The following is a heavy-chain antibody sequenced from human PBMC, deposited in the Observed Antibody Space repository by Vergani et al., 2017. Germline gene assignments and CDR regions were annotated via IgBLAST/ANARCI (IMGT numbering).Heavy chain of an antibody. V-gene: IGHV3-30*03. Sequence: VQLVESGGGLVKRGGSLRLSCAASGFTFSSYGMHWVRQAPGKGLEWVAIISYDGSNKYYADSVKGRFTISRDNSKNTLYLQMNSLRAEDTAVYYCARYGTSGSYDYFDYWGQGTLVTVSS. CDR3: ARYGTSGSYDYFDY. J-gene: IGHJ4*02. D-gene: IGHD1-26*01. CDR1: GFTFSSYG. CDR2: ISYDGSNK.